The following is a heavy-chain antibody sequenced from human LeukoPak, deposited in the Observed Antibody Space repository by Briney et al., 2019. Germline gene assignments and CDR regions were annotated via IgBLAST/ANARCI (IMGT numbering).Heavy chain of an antibody. V-gene: IGHV1-18*01. CDR2: ISTYNGNT. J-gene: IGHJ4*02. Sequence: ASVKLSCKASGYTFTSYGINWVRQAPAQGLELMGWISTYNGNTNYAQKRQGRVTITTDTSTSTAYMQLRNLRSDDTAVYYCARSRNLVGAPSYFDYWGQGTLVTVSS. CDR1: GYTFTSYG. CDR3: ARSRNLVGAPSYFDY. D-gene: IGHD1-26*01.